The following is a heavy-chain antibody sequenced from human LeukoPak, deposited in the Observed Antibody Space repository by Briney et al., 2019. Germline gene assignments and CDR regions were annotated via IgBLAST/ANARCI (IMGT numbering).Heavy chain of an antibody. J-gene: IGHJ5*02. CDR2: ISVYNGNT. V-gene: IGHV1-18*01. Sequence: ASVKVSCKASGYTFTNYGISWVRQAPGQGLEWMGWISVYNGNTNYAQKVQGRVTMTTDTSTSTAYMDLRSLRPDDTAVYYCARVSSTTYRDWFDPWGRGTLVTVSS. CDR1: GYTFTNYG. D-gene: IGHD2/OR15-2a*01. CDR3: ARVSSTTYRDWFDP.